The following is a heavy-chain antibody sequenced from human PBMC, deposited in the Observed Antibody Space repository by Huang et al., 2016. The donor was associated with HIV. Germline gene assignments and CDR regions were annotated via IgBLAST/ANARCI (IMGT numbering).Heavy chain of an antibody. Sequence: QVQLVESGGGVVQPGRSLRLSCAASGFTLSNYAMHWGLQAPAKGLEWVAVISYDGSNKYHTDAVKGRFTISRDNSKNALYLQMNSLRAEDTAVYYCARRAVAGIYYYYYMDVWGKGTTVTVSS. D-gene: IGHD6-19*01. J-gene: IGHJ6*03. CDR1: GFTLSNYA. CDR3: ARRAVAGIYYYYYMDV. V-gene: IGHV3-30-3*01. CDR2: ISYDGSNK.